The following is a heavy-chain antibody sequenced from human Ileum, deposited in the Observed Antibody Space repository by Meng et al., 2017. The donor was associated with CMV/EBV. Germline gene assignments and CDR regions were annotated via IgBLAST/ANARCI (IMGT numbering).Heavy chain of an antibody. CDR2: ISGSGGTT. J-gene: IGHJ4*02. Sequence: FRGCDMTCVRQAPGKEMEWVSAISGSGGTTYYADSVKGRFTISRDNSKNTLYLQMNSLRAEDTAVYFCAKERGVRGYSYGYSVDYWGQGTLVTVSS. D-gene: IGHD5-18*01. V-gene: IGHV3-23*01. CDR3: AKERGVRGYSYGYSVDY. CDR1: FRGCD.